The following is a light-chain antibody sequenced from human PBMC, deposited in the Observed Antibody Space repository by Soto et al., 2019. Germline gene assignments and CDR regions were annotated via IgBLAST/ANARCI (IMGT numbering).Light chain of an antibody. V-gene: IGKV1-13*02. Sequence: AIQLTPSPSSLSASVGDRVTITCRASQGISIALAWYQQKPGKAPKLLIYDASSLESGVPSRFSGSGSGTDFTLTISSLQPEDFATYYCQQFNSYPQTFGQGTRLEIK. J-gene: IGKJ5*01. CDR2: DAS. CDR1: QGISIA. CDR3: QQFNSYPQT.